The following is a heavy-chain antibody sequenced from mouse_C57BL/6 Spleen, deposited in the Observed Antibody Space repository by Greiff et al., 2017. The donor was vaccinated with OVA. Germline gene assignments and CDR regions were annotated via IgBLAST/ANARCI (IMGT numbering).Heavy chain of an antibody. CDR3: ARQVYYYGSDYYAMDY. Sequence: VQLQQSGAELVKPGASVKISCKASGYTFTDYYINWVKQRPGQGLEWIGKIGPGSGSTYYNEKFKGKATLTADKSSSTAYMQLSSLTSEDSAVYFCARQVYYYGSDYYAMDYWGQGTSVTVSS. CDR2: IGPGSGST. V-gene: IGHV1-77*01. CDR1: GYTFTDYY. D-gene: IGHD1-1*01. J-gene: IGHJ4*01.